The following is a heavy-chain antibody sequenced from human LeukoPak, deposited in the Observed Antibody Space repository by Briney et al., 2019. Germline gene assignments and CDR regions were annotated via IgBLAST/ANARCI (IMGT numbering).Heavy chain of an antibody. V-gene: IGHV4-34*01. CDR3: ARGLEDYYDSSDASGAFDI. Sequence: SETLSLTCAVYGGSFSGYYWSWIRQPPGKGLEWIGEINHSGSTNYNPSLKSRATISVDTSKNQFSLKLSSVTAADTAVYYCARGLEDYYDSSDASGAFDIWGQGTMVTVSS. D-gene: IGHD3-22*01. J-gene: IGHJ3*02. CDR1: GGSFSGYY. CDR2: INHSGST.